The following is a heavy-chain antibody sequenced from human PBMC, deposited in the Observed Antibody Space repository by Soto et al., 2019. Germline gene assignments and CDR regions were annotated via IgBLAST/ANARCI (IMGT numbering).Heavy chain of an antibody. J-gene: IGHJ4*02. Sequence: SLRLSCAASGITFSRNAMHWLRQAPGKGLEWVATISFDGNNKHYADFVKGRFTISRDNTKNTLFLQLSSLTEDDTAVYYCVREPSDDYLSRLDYWGKGTLVTVYS. V-gene: IGHV3-30-3*01. CDR1: GITFSRNA. CDR2: ISFDGNNK. CDR3: VREPSDDYLSRLDY. D-gene: IGHD4-17*01.